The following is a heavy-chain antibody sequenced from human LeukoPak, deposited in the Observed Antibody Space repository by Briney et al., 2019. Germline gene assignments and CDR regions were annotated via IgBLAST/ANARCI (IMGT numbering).Heavy chain of an antibody. D-gene: IGHD4-17*01. CDR3: ARDTYGDYYFDY. J-gene: IGHJ4*02. V-gene: IGHV1-3*04. Sequence: ASVKVSCKASRYTFTTYAMHWVRQAPGQRLEWMGWINTGTGNSKYSQNFQGRVTITRDTSATTAYMELSSLRSEDTAVYYCARDTYGDYYFDYWGQGTLVTVSS. CDR2: INTGTGNS. CDR1: RYTFTTYA.